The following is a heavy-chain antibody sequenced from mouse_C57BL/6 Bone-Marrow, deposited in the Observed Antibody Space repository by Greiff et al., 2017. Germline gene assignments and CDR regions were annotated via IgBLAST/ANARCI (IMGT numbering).Heavy chain of an antibody. V-gene: IGHV5-2*03. D-gene: IGHD2-1*01. CDR2: INSDGGST. CDR3: ARQGYYGNYGYAMDY. J-gene: IGHJ4*01. CDR1: EYEFPSHD. Sequence: EVMLVESGGGLVQPGESLKLSCESNEYEFPSHDMSWVRKTPEKRLELVAAINSDGGSTYYPDTMERRFIISRDNTKKTLYLQMSSLRSEDTALYYCARQGYYGNYGYAMDYWGQGTSVTVSS.